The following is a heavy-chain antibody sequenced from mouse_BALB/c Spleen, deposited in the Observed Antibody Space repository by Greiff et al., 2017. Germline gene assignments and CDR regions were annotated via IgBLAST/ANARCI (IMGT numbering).Heavy chain of an antibody. J-gene: IGHJ4*01. CDR2: IDTSDSYT. CDR3: ARSYDYDGSYYAMDY. D-gene: IGHD2-4*01. CDR1: GYTFTDYW. V-gene: IGHV1-69*01. Sequence: QVHVKQPGAELVMPGASVKMSCKASGYTFTDYWMHWVKQRPGQGLEWIGAIDTSDSYTSYNQKFKGKATLTVDESSSTAYMQLSSLTSEDSAVYYCARSYDYDGSYYAMDYWGQGTSVTVSS.